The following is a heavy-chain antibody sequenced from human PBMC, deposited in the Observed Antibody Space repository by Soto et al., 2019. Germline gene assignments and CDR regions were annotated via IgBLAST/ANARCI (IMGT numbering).Heavy chain of an antibody. CDR1: GGSISSGDYY. V-gene: IGHV4-30-4*01. CDR3: AREGAAAGGRGDYYYYGMDV. Sequence: SETLSLTCTVSGGSISSGDYYWSWIRQPPGKGLEWIGYIYYSGSTYYNPSLKSRVTISVDTSKNQFSPKLSSVTAADTAVYYCAREGAAAGGRGDYYYYGMDVWGQGTTVTVSS. CDR2: IYYSGST. D-gene: IGHD6-13*01. J-gene: IGHJ6*02.